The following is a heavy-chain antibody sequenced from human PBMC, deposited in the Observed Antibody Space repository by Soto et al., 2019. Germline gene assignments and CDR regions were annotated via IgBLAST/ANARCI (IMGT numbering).Heavy chain of an antibody. D-gene: IGHD4-17*01. CDR2: INHSGGT. CDR1: GGSFRGYY. Sequence: SETLSLTCAVYGGSFRGYYGSWIRQPPGKGREWIGEINHSGGTNYNPSLKSRVTISVDTSKNQFTRMLSSVTAADTAVYYCARVTRWVWYFDDWGQGTLVTVSS. V-gene: IGHV4-34*01. CDR3: ARVTRWVWYFDD. J-gene: IGHJ4*02.